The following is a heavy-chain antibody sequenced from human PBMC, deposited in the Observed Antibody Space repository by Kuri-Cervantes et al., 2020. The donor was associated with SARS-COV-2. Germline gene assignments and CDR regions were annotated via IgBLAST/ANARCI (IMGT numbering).Heavy chain of an antibody. CDR1: GLTFTSSA. V-gene: IGHV1-58*01. CDR2: IVVGSGNT. Sequence: SVKVSCKASGLTFTSSAVQWVRQARGQRLEWIGWIVVGSGNTNYAQKFQERVTITRDMSTSTAYMKLSSLRSEDTAVYYCAADPRDVVVPASRYYYGVDVWGQGTTVTVSS. J-gene: IGHJ6*02. D-gene: IGHD2-2*01. CDR3: AADPRDVVVPASRYYYGVDV.